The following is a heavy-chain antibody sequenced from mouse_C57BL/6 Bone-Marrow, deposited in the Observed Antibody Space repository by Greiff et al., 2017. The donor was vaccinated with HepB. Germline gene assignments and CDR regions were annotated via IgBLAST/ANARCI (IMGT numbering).Heavy chain of an antibody. CDR3: ALIGLRPFDY. V-gene: IGHV1-80*01. J-gene: IGHJ2*01. CDR1: GYAFSSYW. CDR2: IYPGDGDT. D-gene: IGHD1-2*01. Sequence: QVHLKQSGAELVKPGASVKISCKASGYAFSSYWMNWVKQRPGKGLEWIGQIYPGDGDTNYNGKFKGKATLTADKSSSTAYMQLSSLTSEDSAVYCCALIGLRPFDYWGQGTTLTVSS.